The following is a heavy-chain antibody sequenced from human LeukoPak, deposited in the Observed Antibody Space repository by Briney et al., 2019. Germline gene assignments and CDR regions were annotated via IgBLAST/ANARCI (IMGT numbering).Heavy chain of an antibody. CDR3: ARDYYTSGSH. V-gene: IGHV3-7*01. J-gene: IGHJ4*02. CDR1: GFTLSSSW. CDR2: INQAGSDK. D-gene: IGHD3-10*01. Sequence: PGGSLRLSCAASGFTLSSSWMAWVRQTPGKGLEWVANINQAGSDKNYVDSVKGRFTISRDNGKNSLYLQMNSLRAEDTALYYCARDYYTSGSHWGQGTLVIVSS.